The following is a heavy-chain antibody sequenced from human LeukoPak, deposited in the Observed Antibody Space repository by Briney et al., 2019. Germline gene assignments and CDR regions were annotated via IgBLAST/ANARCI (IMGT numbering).Heavy chain of an antibody. Sequence: GGSLRLSCAASGFTFSSYGMHWVRQAPGKGLEWVAFIRYDGSNKYYADSVKGRFTISRDNSKNTLYLQMNSLRAEDTAVYYCARDRGYSSGSIYYYYYGMDVWGQGTTVTVSS. CDR1: GFTFSSYG. CDR2: IRYDGSNK. J-gene: IGHJ6*02. D-gene: IGHD6-19*01. V-gene: IGHV3-30*02. CDR3: ARDRGYSSGSIYYYYYGMDV.